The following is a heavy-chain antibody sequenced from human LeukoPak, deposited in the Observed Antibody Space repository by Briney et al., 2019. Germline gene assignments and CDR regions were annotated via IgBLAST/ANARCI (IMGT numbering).Heavy chain of an antibody. CDR2: IYYSGST. CDR1: GGSISSYY. D-gene: IGHD3-3*01. CDR3: ASQNYDFWSGFNWFDP. V-gene: IGHV4-59*08. J-gene: IGHJ5*02. Sequence: PSETLSLTCTVSGGSISSYYWSWIRQPPGKGLEWIGYIYYSGSTNYNPSLKSRVTISVDTSKNQFSLKLSSVTAADTAMYYCASQNYDFWSGFNWFDPWGQGTLVTVSS.